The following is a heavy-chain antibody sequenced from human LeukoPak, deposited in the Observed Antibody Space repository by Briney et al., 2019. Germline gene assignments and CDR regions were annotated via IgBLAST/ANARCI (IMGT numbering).Heavy chain of an antibody. J-gene: IGHJ6*02. CDR3: ARDNDSSGYGMDV. Sequence: SETLSLTCTVSGGSISSYYWSWIRQPPGKGLEWIGYIYYSGSTNYNPSLKSRVTISVDTSKNQISLKLSSVTAADTAVYYCARDNDSSGYGMDVWGQGTTVTVSS. V-gene: IGHV4-59*01. D-gene: IGHD3-22*01. CDR2: IYYSGST. CDR1: GGSISSYY.